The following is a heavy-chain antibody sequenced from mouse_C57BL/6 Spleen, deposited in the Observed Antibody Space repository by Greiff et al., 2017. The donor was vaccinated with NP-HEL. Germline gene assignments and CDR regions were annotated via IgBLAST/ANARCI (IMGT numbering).Heavy chain of an antibody. V-gene: IGHV5-16*01. CDR2: INYDGSST. CDR1: GFTFSDYY. D-gene: IGHD1-1*01. J-gene: IGHJ2*01. CDR3: ARDRVVATDDYVDY. Sequence: EVKLVESEGGLVQPGSSMKLSCTASGFTFSDYYMAWVRQVPEKGLEWVANINYDGSSTYYLDSLKSRFIISRDNAKNILYLQMSSLKSEDTATYDWARDRVVATDDYVDYWGQGTTLTVSS.